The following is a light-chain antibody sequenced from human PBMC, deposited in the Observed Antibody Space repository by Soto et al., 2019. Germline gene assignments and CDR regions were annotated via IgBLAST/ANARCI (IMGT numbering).Light chain of an antibody. Sequence: DIQMTQSPSTLSASVGDRVTITCRSSQNIHNWLAWYQQKPGKVPKVLIYDVTHLASGVPLRFSGSQSGTEFTLTITSLQPDDFATYYCQKYNDVFGPGTKVDLK. V-gene: IGKV1-5*01. CDR2: DVT. CDR1: QNIHNW. CDR3: QKYNDV. J-gene: IGKJ3*01.